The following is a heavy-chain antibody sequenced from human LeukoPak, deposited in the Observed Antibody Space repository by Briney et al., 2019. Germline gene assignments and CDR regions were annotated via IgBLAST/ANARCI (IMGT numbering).Heavy chain of an antibody. J-gene: IGHJ4*02. CDR3: ASLSRRYSYGAYYFDY. D-gene: IGHD5-18*01. V-gene: IGHV4-34*01. Sequence: SETLSLTCAVYGGSFSGYYWSWLRQPPGKGLEWIGEINHSGSTNYNPSLKSRVTISVDTSKNQFSLKLSSVTAADTAVYYCASLSRRYSYGAYYFDYWGQGTLVTVSS. CDR2: INHSGST. CDR1: GGSFSGYY.